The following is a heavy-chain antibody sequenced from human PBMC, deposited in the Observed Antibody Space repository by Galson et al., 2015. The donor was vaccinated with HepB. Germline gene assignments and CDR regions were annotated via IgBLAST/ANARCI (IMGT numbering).Heavy chain of an antibody. V-gene: IGHV6-1*01. Sequence: CAISGDSVSSNNAAWNWIRQSPGRGIEWLGRTYYRSTWNTDYAVFVKSRITINADTSKNHFSLQLDSATPEDTAVYFCARTGTSGYDRYFGSWGQGTQVIVSS. J-gene: IGHJ4*02. CDR2: TYYRSTWNT. CDR1: GDSVSSNNAA. CDR3: ARTGTSGYDRYFGS. D-gene: IGHD5-12*01.